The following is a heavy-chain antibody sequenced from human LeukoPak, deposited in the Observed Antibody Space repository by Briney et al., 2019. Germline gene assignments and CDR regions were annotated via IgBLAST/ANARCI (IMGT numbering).Heavy chain of an antibody. D-gene: IGHD7-27*01. J-gene: IGHJ4*02. CDR2: ISGSGGST. CDR3: AKTGDLSLDY. CDR1: GFTFDDYA. V-gene: IGHV3-23*01. Sequence: GGSLRLSCAASGFTFDDYAMHWVRQAPGKGLEWVSGISGSGGSTYYADSVKGRFTISRDNSKNTLYLQMNSLRAEDTAVYYCAKTGDLSLDYWGQGALVTVSS.